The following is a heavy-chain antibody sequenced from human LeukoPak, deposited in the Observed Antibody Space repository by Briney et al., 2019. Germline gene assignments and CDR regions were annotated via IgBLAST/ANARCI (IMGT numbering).Heavy chain of an antibody. CDR3: AKLIAVAGTGFDY. D-gene: IGHD6-19*01. Sequence: GRSLRLSCAASGFTFSSYAMSWVRQAPGKGLEWVSAISGSGGSTYYADSVKGRFTISRDNSKNTLYLQMNSLRAEDTAVYYCAKLIAVAGTGFDYWGQGTLVTVSS. CDR2: ISGSGGST. V-gene: IGHV3-23*01. CDR1: GFTFSSYA. J-gene: IGHJ4*02.